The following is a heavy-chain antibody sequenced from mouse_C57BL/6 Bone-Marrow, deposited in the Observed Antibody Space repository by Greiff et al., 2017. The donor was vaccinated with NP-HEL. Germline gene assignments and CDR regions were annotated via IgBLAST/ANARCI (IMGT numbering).Heavy chain of an antibody. V-gene: IGHV1-50*01. CDR3: ARSGTKDFAY. J-gene: IGHJ3*01. CDR2: IDPSDSYT. Sequence: VQLQQPGAELVKPGASVKLSCKASGYTFTSYWMQWVKQRPGQGLEWIGEIDPSDSYTNYNQKFKGKATLTVDTSSSTAYMQLSSLTSEDSAVYYCARSGTKDFAYWGQGTLVTVSA. D-gene: IGHD1-3*01. CDR1: GYTFTSYW.